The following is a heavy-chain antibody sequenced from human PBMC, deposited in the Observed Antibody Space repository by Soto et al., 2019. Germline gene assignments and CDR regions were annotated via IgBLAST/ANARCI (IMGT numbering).Heavy chain of an antibody. CDR2: IYYSGST. J-gene: IGHJ4*02. V-gene: IGHV4-31*03. D-gene: IGHD6-19*01. Sequence: PSETLSLTCTVSGGSISSGGYYWSWIRQHPGKGLEWIGYIYYSGSTYYNPSLKSRVTISVDTSKNQFSLKLSSVTAADTAVYYCARDRGWYNTHFDYWGQGALVTVSS. CDR3: ARDRGWYNTHFDY. CDR1: GGSISSGGYY.